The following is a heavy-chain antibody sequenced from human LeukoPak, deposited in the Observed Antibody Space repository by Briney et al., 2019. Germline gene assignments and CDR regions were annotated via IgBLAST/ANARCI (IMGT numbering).Heavy chain of an antibody. CDR3: ARVIYDYAREAYYYYYMDV. V-gene: IGHV4-39*07. Sequence: PSETLSLTCTVSGGSISNSSYYWGWIRQPPGKGLEWIGSFYYSGSTNYNPSLKSRVTISVDTSKNQFSLKLSSVTAADTAVYYCARVIYDYAREAYYYYYMDVWGKGTTVTISS. CDR1: GGSISNSSYY. D-gene: IGHD3-16*01. CDR2: FYYSGST. J-gene: IGHJ6*03.